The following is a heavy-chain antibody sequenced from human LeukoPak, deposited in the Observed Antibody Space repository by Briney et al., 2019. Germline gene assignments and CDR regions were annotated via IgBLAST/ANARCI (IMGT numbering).Heavy chain of an antibody. CDR1: GYTFTGYY. D-gene: IGHD3-22*01. CDR2: IKADSGGT. J-gene: IGHJ3*02. CDR3: ATSGYPYNAFDI. Sequence: ASVKVSCKASGYTFTGYYMHWVRQAPGQGLEWMGWIKADSGGTNYAERFQGRVTMTRDTSISTAYMDLSRPRSDDTAVYHCATSGYPYNAFDIWGQGTMVTVSS. V-gene: IGHV1-2*02.